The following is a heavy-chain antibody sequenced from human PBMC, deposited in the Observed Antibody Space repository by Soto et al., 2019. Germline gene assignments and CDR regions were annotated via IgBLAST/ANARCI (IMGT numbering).Heavy chain of an antibody. J-gene: IGHJ6*02. D-gene: IGHD3-10*01. CDR1: GFTVSSNY. CDR2: IYSGGST. V-gene: IGHV3-53*01. CDR3: ARSTMVRGVIYGMDV. Sequence: GGSLRLSCAASGFTVSSNYMSWVRQAPGKGLEWVSVIYSGGSTYYADPVKGRFTISRDNSKNTLYLQMNSLRAEDTAVYYCARSTMVRGVIYGMDVWGQGTTVTVSS.